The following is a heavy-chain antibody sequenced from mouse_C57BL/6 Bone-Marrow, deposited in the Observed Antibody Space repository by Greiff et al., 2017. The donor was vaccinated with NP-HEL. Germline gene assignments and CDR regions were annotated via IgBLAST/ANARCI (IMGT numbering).Heavy chain of an antibody. CDR3: AREGILYFDV. CDR2: ISDGGSYT. Sequence: EVKVVESGGGLVKPGGSLKLSCAASGFTFSSYAMSWVRQTPEKRLEWVATISDGGSYTYYPDNVKGRFTISRDNAKNNLYLQMSHLKSEDTAMYYCAREGILYFDVWGTGTTVTVSS. J-gene: IGHJ1*03. CDR1: GFTFSSYA. D-gene: IGHD5-2*01. V-gene: IGHV5-4*01.